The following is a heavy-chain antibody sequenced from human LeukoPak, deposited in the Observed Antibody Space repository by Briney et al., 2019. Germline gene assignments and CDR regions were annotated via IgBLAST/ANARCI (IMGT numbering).Heavy chain of an antibody. CDR1: GFTFSNYW. CDR2: IKQDGSVQ. J-gene: IGHJ4*02. V-gene: IGHV3-7*01. CDR3: ARGGVNPVDH. D-gene: IGHD1-14*01. Sequence: GGSLRLSCTASGFTFSNYWMSWVRQAPGKGLEWVANIKQDGSVQYYVDSVKGRFTISRDNAKSILYLQMNNLRAEDTAMYFCARGGVNPVDHWGQGTLVTVSS.